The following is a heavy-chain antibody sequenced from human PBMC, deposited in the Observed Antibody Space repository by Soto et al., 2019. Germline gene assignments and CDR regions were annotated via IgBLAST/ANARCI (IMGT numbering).Heavy chain of an antibody. D-gene: IGHD5-12*01. CDR1: GGTFSSYT. V-gene: IGHV1-69*02. CDR3: ARASGYDYGSFDY. Sequence: QVQLVQSGAEVKKPGFSVKVSCKASGGTFSSYTISWVRQAPGQGLEWMGRIIPILGIANYAQKFQGRVTITADKSTSTAYMELSSLRSEDTAVYYCARASGYDYGSFDYWGQGTLVTVSS. J-gene: IGHJ4*02. CDR2: IIPILGIA.